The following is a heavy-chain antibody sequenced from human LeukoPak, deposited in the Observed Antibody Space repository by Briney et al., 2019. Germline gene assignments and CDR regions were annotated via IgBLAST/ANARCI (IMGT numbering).Heavy chain of an antibody. CDR3: ARSGYSYGYDY. V-gene: IGHV4-30-2*01. CDR2: IYHSGST. J-gene: IGHJ4*02. D-gene: IGHD5-18*01. CDR1: GGSISSGGYS. Sequence: SQTLSLTCAVSGGSISSGGYSWSWIRQPPGKGLEWIGYIYHSGSTYYNPSLKSRVTISVDRSKNQFPLKLSSVTAADTAVYYCARSGYSYGYDYWGQGTLVTVSS.